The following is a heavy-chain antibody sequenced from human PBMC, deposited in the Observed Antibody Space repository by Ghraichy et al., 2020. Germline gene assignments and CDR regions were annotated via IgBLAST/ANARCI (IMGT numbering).Heavy chain of an antibody. D-gene: IGHD4-17*01. CDR2: IYTSGST. J-gene: IGHJ6*02. CDR1: GGSISSYY. Sequence: SETLSLTCTVSGGSISSYYWSWIRQPAGKGLEWIGRIYTSGSTNYNPSLKSRVTMSVDTSKNQFSPKLSSVTAADTAVYYCARVGGDYMNYYGMDVWGQGTTVTVSS. V-gene: IGHV4-4*07. CDR3: ARVGGDYMNYYGMDV.